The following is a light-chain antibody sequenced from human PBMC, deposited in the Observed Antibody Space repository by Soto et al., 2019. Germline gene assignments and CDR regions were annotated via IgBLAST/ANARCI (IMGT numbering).Light chain of an antibody. Sequence: QSALTQPASVSGSPGQSITISCTGTSSDVGGYNYVSWYQQDPGKAPKLIIYEVSNRPSGVSNRFSGSKSGNTASLTISGLQAVDEADYYCYSYTSKTTGVFGTGTKLTVL. V-gene: IGLV2-14*01. CDR3: YSYTSKTTGV. J-gene: IGLJ1*01. CDR1: SSDVGGYNY. CDR2: EVS.